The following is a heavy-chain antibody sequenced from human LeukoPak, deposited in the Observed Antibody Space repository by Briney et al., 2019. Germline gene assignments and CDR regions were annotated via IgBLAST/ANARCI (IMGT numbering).Heavy chain of an antibody. J-gene: IGHJ5*02. D-gene: IGHD6-6*01. CDR2: ISSSSSYI. CDR3: ARGEYSSSAWFDP. V-gene: IGHV3-21*01. Sequence: PGGSLRLSCAASGFTFSSYSMNWVRQAPGKGLECVSSISSSSSYIYYADSVKGRFTISRDNAKNSLYLQMNSLRAEDTAVYYCARGEYSSSAWFDPWGQGTLVTVSS. CDR1: GFTFSSYS.